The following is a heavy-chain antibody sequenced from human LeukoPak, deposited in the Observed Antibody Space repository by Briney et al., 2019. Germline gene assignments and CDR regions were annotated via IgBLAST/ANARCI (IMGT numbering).Heavy chain of an antibody. V-gene: IGHV3-30-3*01. CDR2: ISYDGSNK. D-gene: IGHD6-25*01. CDR3: ARDPSIAAGMDAFDI. CDR1: GFNFSSFV. J-gene: IGHJ3*02. Sequence: GALRLSCAGSGFNFSSFVMTWVRQAPGKGLEWVAVISYDGSNKYYADSVKGRFTISRDNAKNSLYLQMNSLRAEDTAVYYCARDPSIAAGMDAFDIWGQGTMVTVSS.